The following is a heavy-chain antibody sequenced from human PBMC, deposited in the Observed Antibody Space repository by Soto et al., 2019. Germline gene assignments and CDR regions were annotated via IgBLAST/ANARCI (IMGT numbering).Heavy chain of an antibody. CDR3: AKGWMDV. CDR2: IYASDST. CDR1: GLTVSSYA. Sequence: EVQLVESGGGLIQPGGSLRLSCAVSGLTVSSYAMSWVRQAPGEGLEWVSVIYASDSTHYADSVKGRCTISRDNPKNTLFLQMTSLRAEDTAVYYCAKGWMDVWGQGTTVTVS. V-gene: IGHV3-53*01. J-gene: IGHJ6*02.